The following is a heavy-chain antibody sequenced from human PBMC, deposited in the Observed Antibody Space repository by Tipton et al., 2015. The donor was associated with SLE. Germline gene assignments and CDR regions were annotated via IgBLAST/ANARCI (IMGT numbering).Heavy chain of an antibody. J-gene: IGHJ4*02. CDR3: ARVERGSGWYPLLDY. CDR1: GFTFSSYG. D-gene: IGHD6-19*01. CDR2: IWYDGSNK. V-gene: IGHV3-33*08. Sequence: SLRLSCAASGFTFSSYGMHWVRQAPGKGLEWVAVIWYDGSNKYYADSVKGRFTISRDNAKNSLYLQMNSLRAEDTAVYYCARVERGSGWYPLLDYWGQGTLVTVSS.